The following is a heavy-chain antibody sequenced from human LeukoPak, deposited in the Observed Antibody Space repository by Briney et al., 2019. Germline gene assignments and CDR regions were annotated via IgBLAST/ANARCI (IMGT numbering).Heavy chain of an antibody. CDR2: ISISSSNI. V-gene: IGHV3-48*01. CDR3: ARAVTPYYYYYMDV. CDR1: GFTFSSYS. Sequence: PGGSLRLSCAASGFTFSSYSMNWVSQPPGKGLEWVSYISISSSNIYYADSVKGRVNISRDNAKNSLYPQMNSLRAEDTAVYYCARAVTPYYYYYMDVWGKGTTVTVSS. D-gene: IGHD2-21*02. J-gene: IGHJ6*03.